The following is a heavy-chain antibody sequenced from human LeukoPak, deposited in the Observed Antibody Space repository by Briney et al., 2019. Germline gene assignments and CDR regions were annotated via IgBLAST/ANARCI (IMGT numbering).Heavy chain of an antibody. CDR3: ARDHLGYSFDY. CDR1: GFTFSSYW. V-gene: IGHV3-7*04. J-gene: IGHJ4*02. CDR2: IKEDGSEK. Sequence: GGSLRFSCAASGFTFSSYWMSWVRQTPQKGLEWVANIKEDGSEKYYVDSVKGRFTISRENTKNSLYLQMNSLRADDTAVYYCARDHLGYSFDYWGQGTLVTVSS.